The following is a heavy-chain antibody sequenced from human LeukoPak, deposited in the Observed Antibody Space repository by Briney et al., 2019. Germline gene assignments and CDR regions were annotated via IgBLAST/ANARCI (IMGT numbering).Heavy chain of an antibody. D-gene: IGHD6-13*01. V-gene: IGHV3-64D*06. CDR3: LKGSQGPIWQQLVPDH. CDR1: GFALSTYA. CDR2: INTDGRNT. Sequence: GGSLRLSCLATGFALSTYAMHWVRQAPGKGLEHVSTINTDGRNTYYADSVKGRFTISRDTSKNTLYLQMSSLRGDDTAVYYCLKGSQGPIWQQLVPDHWGQGTQVTVSS. J-gene: IGHJ4*02.